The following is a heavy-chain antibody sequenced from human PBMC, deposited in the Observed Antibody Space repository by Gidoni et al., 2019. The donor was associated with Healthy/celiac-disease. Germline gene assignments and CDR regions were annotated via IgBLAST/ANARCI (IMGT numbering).Heavy chain of an antibody. CDR1: GGTFSSYA. Sequence: QVQLVQSGAEGKKHGSSVKVSCMASGGTFSSYAISWVRQAPGQGLEWIGGIIPIFGTANYAQKFQGRVTITADESTSTAYMELSSLRSEDTAVYYCAREVNSYGLDYWGQGTLVTVSS. CDR2: IIPIFGTA. D-gene: IGHD5-18*01. CDR3: AREVNSYGLDY. V-gene: IGHV1-69*01. J-gene: IGHJ4*02.